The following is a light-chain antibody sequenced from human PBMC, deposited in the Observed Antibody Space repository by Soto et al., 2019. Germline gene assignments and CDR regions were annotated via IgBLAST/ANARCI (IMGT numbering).Light chain of an antibody. V-gene: IGLV4-69*01. CDR3: QTWGTGIYVV. CDR2: LNSDGSH. J-gene: IGLJ2*01. Sequence: ELTQSPSASASLGASVKLTCTLSSGHSSYAIAWHQQQPEKGPRYLMKLNSDGSHSKGDGIPDRFSGSSSGAERYLTISSLQSEDEADYYCQTWGTGIYVVFGGGTKLTVL. CDR1: SGHSSYA.